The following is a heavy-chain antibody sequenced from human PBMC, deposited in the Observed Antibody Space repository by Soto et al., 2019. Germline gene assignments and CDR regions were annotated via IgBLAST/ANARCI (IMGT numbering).Heavy chain of an antibody. V-gene: IGHV3-23*01. CDR2: ISGSGGST. J-gene: IGHJ6*02. CDR1: GFTFSSYA. CDR3: AKQTGYYYYGMDV. Sequence: PGGSLRLSCAASGFTFSSYAMSWIRQAPGKGLEWVSAISGSGGSTYYADSVKGRFTISRDNSKNTLYLQMNSLRAEDTAVYYCAKQTGYYYYGMDVWGQGTTVTVSS.